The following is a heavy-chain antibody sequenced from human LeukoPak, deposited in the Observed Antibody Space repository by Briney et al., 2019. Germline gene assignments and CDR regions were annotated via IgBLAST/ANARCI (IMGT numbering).Heavy chain of an antibody. CDR1: GFTFSSYA. D-gene: IGHD2/OR15-2a*01. J-gene: IGHJ2*01. V-gene: IGHV3-23*01. CDR3: ARNVSGQYFDI. Sequence: GGSLRLSCAASGFTFSSYAMNWVRQAPGKGLECISAISGSGDSTYYAGSVKGRFTISRDNSKNTLYLQMNSLRTEDTAVYYCARNVSGQYFDIWGRGTLVTVSS. CDR2: ISGSGDST.